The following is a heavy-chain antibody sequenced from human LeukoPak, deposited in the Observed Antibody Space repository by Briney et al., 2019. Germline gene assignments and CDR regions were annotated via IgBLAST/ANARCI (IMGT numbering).Heavy chain of an antibody. CDR2: INPNSGGT. CDR1: GYTFTGYY. Sequence: ASVKVSCKASGYTFTGYYMHWVRQAPGQGLEWMGWINPNSGGTNYAQKFQGRVTMTRDTSISTAYMELSRLRSDDTAVYYCARETDYDILTGYYDGDYMDVWGKGTTVTISS. J-gene: IGHJ6*03. V-gene: IGHV1-2*02. CDR3: ARETDYDILTGYYDGDYMDV. D-gene: IGHD3-9*01.